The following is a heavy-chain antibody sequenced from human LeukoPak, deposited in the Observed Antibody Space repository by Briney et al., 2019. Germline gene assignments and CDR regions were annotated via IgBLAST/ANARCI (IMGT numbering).Heavy chain of an antibody. V-gene: IGHV3-23*01. J-gene: IGHJ4*02. CDR2: ISGSGGST. Sequence: PGGSLRLSCAASGFTFSSYAMSWVRQAPGKGLEWVSAISGSGGSTYYADSVKGRFTISRDNSKNTLYLQMNSLRAEDTAVYYCARGSWGEIAGRKSFEFWGQGSLVTVSS. CDR1: GFTFSSYA. D-gene: IGHD6-6*01. CDR3: ARGSWGEIAGRKSFEF.